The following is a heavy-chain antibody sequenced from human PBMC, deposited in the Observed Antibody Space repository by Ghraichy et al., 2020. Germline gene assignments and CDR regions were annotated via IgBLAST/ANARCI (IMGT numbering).Heavy chain of an antibody. CDR2: INQDGSEK. CDR1: GFTFRNNW. Sequence: GSLRLSCAGSGFTFRNNWMAWVRQAPGKGLERVANINQDGSEKQYVDSVKGRFTISRDNARNSLYLQMNGLRAEDTAVYYCVRSGLRYAFDIWGQGTMVTVSS. J-gene: IGHJ3*02. V-gene: IGHV3-7*01. CDR3: VRSGLRYAFDI. D-gene: IGHD3-10*01.